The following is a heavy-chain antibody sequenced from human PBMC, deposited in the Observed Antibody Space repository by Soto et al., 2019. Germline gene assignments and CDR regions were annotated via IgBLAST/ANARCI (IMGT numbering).Heavy chain of an antibody. Sequence: SETLSLTCTVSGDSISSSDYYWGWIRQPPGKGLEWIGSVSYGGSTYYNPSLKSRVTISVDTSRNQFSLKLSSVTAADTAVYYCARTDLGNWFDPCGQGTLVTVSS. J-gene: IGHJ5*02. CDR1: GDSISSSDYY. CDR3: ARTDLGNWFDP. CDR2: VSYGGST. V-gene: IGHV4-39*01. D-gene: IGHD3-16*01.